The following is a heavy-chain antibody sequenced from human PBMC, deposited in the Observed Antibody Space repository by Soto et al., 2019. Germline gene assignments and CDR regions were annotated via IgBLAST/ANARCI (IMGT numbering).Heavy chain of an antibody. J-gene: IGHJ4*02. CDR3: GGLGGWCCPGLVISRYSFDS. CDR2: INAGNGNT. Sequence: QVQLVQSGAEVKKPGASVKVSCKASGYTFTSYAMHWVRQAPGQRLEWMGWINAGNGNTKYSQKFQGRVTITRDTPASTAYGGLSSLMLEDRAFFYCGGLGGWCCPGLVISRYSFDSGGQGPLAPVSS. CDR1: GYTFTSYA. D-gene: IGHD3-22*01. V-gene: IGHV1-3*01.